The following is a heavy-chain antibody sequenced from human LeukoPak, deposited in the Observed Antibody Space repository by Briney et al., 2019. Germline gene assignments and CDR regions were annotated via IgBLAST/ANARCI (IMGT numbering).Heavy chain of an antibody. CDR3: ARQETSSYNGAFDI. J-gene: IGHJ3*02. CDR2: IKKDGSEM. CDR1: GLIFSSYW. D-gene: IGHD1-26*01. V-gene: IGHV3-7*01. Sequence: AGGSLRLSCEASGLIFSSYWMSWVRQAPGKGLEWVANIKKDGSEMYYVDSVKGRFTISRDNAKNSLYLQMNSLRADDTAVYPCARQETSSYNGAFDIWGQGTMVTVSS.